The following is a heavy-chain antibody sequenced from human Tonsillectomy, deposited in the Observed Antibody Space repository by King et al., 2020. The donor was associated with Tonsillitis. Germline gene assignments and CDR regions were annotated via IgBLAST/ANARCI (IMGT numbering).Heavy chain of an antibody. V-gene: IGHV1-2*02. CDR3: ASLRGYSGSYYAGFDY. D-gene: IGHD1-26*01. CDR1: GYTFTGYY. Sequence: QLVQSGAEVKKPGASVKVSCKASGYTFTGYYMHWVRQAPGQGLEWMGWINPNSGGTNYAQKFQGRVTMTRDTSISTAYMELSRLGSDDTAVYYCASLRGYSGSYYAGFDYWGQGTLVTVSS. J-gene: IGHJ4*02. CDR2: INPNSGGT.